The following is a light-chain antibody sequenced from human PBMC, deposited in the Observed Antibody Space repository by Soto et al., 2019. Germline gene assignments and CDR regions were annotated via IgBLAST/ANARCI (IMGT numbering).Light chain of an antibody. CDR3: QQYNGLIT. V-gene: IGKV1-5*03. CDR2: KAS. Sequence: DIQMTQSPSTVSASVGDRVTITCRASQSISKWLAWSQPKPGKAPKLLIYKASNLKSEVPSRLSGSGSGTEFPLPIRSLQPDDFATYYCQQYNGLITFGQGTRLEI. J-gene: IGKJ5*01. CDR1: QSISKW.